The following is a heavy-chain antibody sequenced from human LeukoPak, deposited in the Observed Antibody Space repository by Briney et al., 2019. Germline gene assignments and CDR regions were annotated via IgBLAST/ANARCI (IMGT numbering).Heavy chain of an antibody. J-gene: IGHJ3*02. CDR3: ARVLRGWAFDI. Sequence: GGSLRLSCAASGFTFSSYAMSWVRQAPGKGLEWVSRINTDGSSTSYADSVKGRFTISRDNAKNTLYLQMNSLRAGDTAVYYCARVLRGWAFDIWGQGTMVAVSS. D-gene: IGHD3-10*01. CDR1: GFTFSSYA. V-gene: IGHV3-74*01. CDR2: INTDGSST.